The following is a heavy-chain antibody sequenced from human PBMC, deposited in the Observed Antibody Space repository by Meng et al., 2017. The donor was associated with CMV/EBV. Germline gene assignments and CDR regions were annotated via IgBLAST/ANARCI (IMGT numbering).Heavy chain of an antibody. CDR2: ISYDGSNK. D-gene: IGHD3-3*01. V-gene: IGHV3-30*04. CDR3: ARDLGITIFGVVIDYYYYGMDV. Sequence: GESLKISCAASGFTFSSYAMHWVRQAPGKGLEWVAVISYDGSNKYYADSVKGRFTISRDNSKNTLYLQMNSLRAEDTVVYYCARDLGITIFGVVIDYYYYGMDVWGQGTTVTVSS. CDR1: GFTFSSYA. J-gene: IGHJ6*02.